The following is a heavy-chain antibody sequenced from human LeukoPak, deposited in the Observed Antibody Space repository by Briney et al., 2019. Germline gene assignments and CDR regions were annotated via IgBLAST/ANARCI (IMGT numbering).Heavy chain of an antibody. CDR2: IYYSGST. V-gene: IGHV4-59*11. CDR1: GGSISSHY. Sequence: SETLSLTCTVSGGSISSHYWSWIRQPPGKGLEWIGYIYYSGSTNYNPSLKSRVTISVDTSKNQFSLKLSSVTAADTAVYYCARAIGIAARPGWFDPWGQGTLVTVSS. CDR3: ARAIGIAARPGWFDP. J-gene: IGHJ5*02. D-gene: IGHD6-6*01.